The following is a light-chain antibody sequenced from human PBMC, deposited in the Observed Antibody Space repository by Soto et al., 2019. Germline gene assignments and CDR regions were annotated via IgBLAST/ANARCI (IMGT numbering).Light chain of an antibody. CDR2: RSD. CDR3: AAWGDSLV. V-gene: IGLV1-47*01. Sequence: QSVLSQPPSASGTPGQRVTIPCSGSSSNIGSHHVNWYQHLPGTAPKLLIYRSDQRPSGVPDRFTGSKSGTSASPAISGLRSEDEAVYYCAAWGDSLVFGGGTKVTVL. J-gene: IGLJ2*01. CDR1: SSNIGSHH.